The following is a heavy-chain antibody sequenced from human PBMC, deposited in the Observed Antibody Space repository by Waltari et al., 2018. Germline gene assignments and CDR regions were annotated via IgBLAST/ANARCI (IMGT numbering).Heavy chain of an antibody. CDR2: IYYSGST. Sequence: QVQLQESGPGLVKPSETLSLTCTVSGGSISSHSWSWIRQPPGKGLEWIGYIYYSGSTNYNPSLKSRVTISVDTSKNQFSLKLSSVTAADTAVYYCARGDWYFDLWGRGTLVTVSS. CDR3: ARGDWYFDL. V-gene: IGHV4-59*11. CDR1: GGSISSHS. J-gene: IGHJ2*01.